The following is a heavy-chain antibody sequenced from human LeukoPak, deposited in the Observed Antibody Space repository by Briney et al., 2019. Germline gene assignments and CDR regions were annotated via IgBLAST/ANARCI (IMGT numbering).Heavy chain of an antibody. J-gene: IGHJ4*02. D-gene: IGHD4-17*01. V-gene: IGHV4-34*01. Sequence: SETLSLTCAVYGLSFSGYYWSWIRQPPGKGLEWVGEINHSGSTNYNPSLKSRVTISVDTSKNQFSLKLSSVTAADTAVYYCARGIRGPDYGDYGHYFDYWGQGTLVTVSS. CDR3: ARGIRGPDYGDYGHYFDY. CDR1: GLSFSGYY. CDR2: INHSGST.